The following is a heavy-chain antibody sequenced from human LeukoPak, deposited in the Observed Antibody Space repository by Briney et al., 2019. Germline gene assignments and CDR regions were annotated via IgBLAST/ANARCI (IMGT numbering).Heavy chain of an antibody. Sequence: SETLSLTCTVSGGSISSYYWSWIRQPPGKGLEWIGYIYYSGSTNYNPSLKSRVTISVDTSKNQFSLKLSSVTAADTAVYYCARNQPVDTRFDPWGQGTLVTVSS. D-gene: IGHD5-18*01. J-gene: IGHJ5*02. V-gene: IGHV4-59*08. CDR3: ARNQPVDTRFDP. CDR1: GGSISSYY. CDR2: IYYSGST.